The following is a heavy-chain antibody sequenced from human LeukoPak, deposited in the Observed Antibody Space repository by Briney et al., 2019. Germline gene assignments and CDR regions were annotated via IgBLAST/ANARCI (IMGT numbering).Heavy chain of an antibody. CDR3: AREFDY. Sequence: PGGSLRLSCAASGFTFSNAWMSWVRPAPGKGLVWVSRINSDGSSTDYADSVKGRFTISRDNAKNTLYLQMNSLRAEDTAVYYCAREFDYWGQGTLVTVSS. J-gene: IGHJ4*02. CDR2: INSDGSST. V-gene: IGHV3-74*01. CDR1: GFTFSNAW.